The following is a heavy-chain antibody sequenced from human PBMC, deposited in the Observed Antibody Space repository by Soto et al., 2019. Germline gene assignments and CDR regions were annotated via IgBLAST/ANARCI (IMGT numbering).Heavy chain of an antibody. Sequence: ASVKVSCKASGGTFSSYAISWVRQAPGQGLEWMGGIIPIFGTANYAQKFQGRVTITADKSTSTAYMELSSLRSEDTAVYYCATFLVAGTRGFDYWGQGTLVTVS. CDR2: IIPIFGTA. D-gene: IGHD6-19*01. J-gene: IGHJ4*02. CDR1: GGTFSSYA. CDR3: ATFLVAGTRGFDY. V-gene: IGHV1-69*06.